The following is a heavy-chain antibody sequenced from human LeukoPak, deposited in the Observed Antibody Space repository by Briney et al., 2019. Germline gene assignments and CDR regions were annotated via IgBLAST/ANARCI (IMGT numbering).Heavy chain of an antibody. CDR3: TRDRPNYYGSDGHYYRRNGDY. Sequence: GGSLRLSCAASGFTCSIYAMSWVRQAPGKGLEWVSSISSKGELTFYADSVKGRFTISRDNSESTLYLQMNILRAEDTAIYYCTRDRPNYYGSDGHYYRRNGDYWGQGTLVTVSS. J-gene: IGHJ4*02. D-gene: IGHD3-22*01. CDR1: GFTCSIYA. V-gene: IGHV3-23*01. CDR2: ISSKGELT.